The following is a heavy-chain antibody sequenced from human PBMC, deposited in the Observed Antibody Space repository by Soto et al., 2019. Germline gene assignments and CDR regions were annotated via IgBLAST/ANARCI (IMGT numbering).Heavy chain of an antibody. D-gene: IGHD6-13*01. CDR2: ISWDGVTA. Sequence: EVQLVESGGVVVQPGGSLRLSCAASGFTFEDFTMHWVRQAPGKGLEWVSLISWDGVTAYYADSVQGRFTISRDNSKNSLYLQMDSLRPEDTALYYCGKDSFSAAAGTMWFDPWGQGTLVTVSS. CDR1: GFTFEDFT. J-gene: IGHJ5*02. CDR3: GKDSFSAAAGTMWFDP. V-gene: IGHV3-43*01.